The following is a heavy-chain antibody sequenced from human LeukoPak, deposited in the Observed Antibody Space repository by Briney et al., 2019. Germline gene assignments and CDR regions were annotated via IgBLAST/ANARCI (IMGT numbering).Heavy chain of an antibody. J-gene: IGHJ4*02. V-gene: IGHV4-34*01. CDR2: INDSGST. CDR3: ARLGATHFVDY. CDR1: GGSLSGYY. Sequence: SETLSLTCTVYGGSLSGYYWSWIRQPPGKGLEWIGEINDSGSTNYNPSLKSRVTISVDTSNNQFSLKLSSVTAADTAVYYCARLGATHFVDYWGQGTLVTVSS. D-gene: IGHD1-26*01.